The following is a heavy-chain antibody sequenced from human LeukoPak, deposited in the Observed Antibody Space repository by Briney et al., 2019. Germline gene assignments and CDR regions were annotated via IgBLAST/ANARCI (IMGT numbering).Heavy chain of an antibody. CDR1: GVSISSGGFY. J-gene: IGHJ5*02. CDR2: IYYSGTA. CDR3: ASQHSSSWYVPAWFDP. V-gene: IGHV4-31*03. D-gene: IGHD6-13*01. Sequence: PSETLSLTCSVSGVSISSGGFYWSWIRQHPGKGLEWIGHIYYSGTAYYNPSLKSRVTISVDTSKNQFSLKLSSVTAADTAVYYCASQHSSSWYVPAWFDPWGQGTLVTVSS.